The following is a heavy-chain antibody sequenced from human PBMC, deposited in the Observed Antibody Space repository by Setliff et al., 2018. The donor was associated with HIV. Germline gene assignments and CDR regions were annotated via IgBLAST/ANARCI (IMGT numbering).Heavy chain of an antibody. V-gene: IGHV1-3*01. CDR2: INLVTGKT. Sequence: GASVKVSCKTSGYTFTQSHDLHWVRQVPGQGPEWMGWINLVTGKTAYLQKFQGRVIITRDTSASTALMEMSSLRSEDTAVYFCANGGSGGQFDHWGQGTLVTVSS. J-gene: IGHJ4*02. D-gene: IGHD3-16*01. CDR3: ANGGSGGQFDH. CDR1: GYTFTQSHD.